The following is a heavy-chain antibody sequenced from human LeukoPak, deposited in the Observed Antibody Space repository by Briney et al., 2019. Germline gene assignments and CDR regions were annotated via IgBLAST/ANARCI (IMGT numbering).Heavy chain of an antibody. CDR2: LSGSGGST. V-gene: IGHV3-23*01. Sequence: GGSLRLSCAASGFTFSTYAMSWVRQAPGKGLEWVSALSGSGGSTYYADSVKGRFTISRDNSKHTLYLQMNSLRAEDTAIYYCAKKSAVAVDYDFYYWGQGTLVTVSS. J-gene: IGHJ4*02. CDR1: GFTFSTYA. D-gene: IGHD6-19*01. CDR3: AKKSAVAVDYDFYY.